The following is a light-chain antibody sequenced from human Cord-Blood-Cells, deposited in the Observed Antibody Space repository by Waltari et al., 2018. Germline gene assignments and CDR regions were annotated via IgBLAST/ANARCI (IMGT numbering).Light chain of an antibody. J-gene: IGLJ1*01. CDR3: CSYADSYTYV. V-gene: IGLV2-11*01. CDR2: DVS. CDR1: SSHACGSNY. Sequence: QSARTQPRSASGSSARSVSISCTGISSHACGSNYLSWYQQHPGKAPKRMLYDVSKRPSGVPDRVSGSKSGHTASLTISGLQAEDEAEYYCCSYADSYTYVFGTGTKVTVL.